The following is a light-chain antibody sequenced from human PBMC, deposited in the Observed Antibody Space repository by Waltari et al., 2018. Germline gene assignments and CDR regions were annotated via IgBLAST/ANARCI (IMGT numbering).Light chain of an antibody. CDR1: QSISSY. V-gene: IGKV1-39*01. Sequence: DIQMTQSPSSLSASAGDRVTITCRASQSISSYLNWYQQKPGKAPKLLIYAASSLQSGVPSRFSGSGSGTDFTLTISSLQPEDFATYYCQQSYSTLPFTFGPGTKVDIK. J-gene: IGKJ3*01. CDR2: AAS. CDR3: QQSYSTLPFT.